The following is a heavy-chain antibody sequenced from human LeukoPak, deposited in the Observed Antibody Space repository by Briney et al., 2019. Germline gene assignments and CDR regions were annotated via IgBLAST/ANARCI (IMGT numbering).Heavy chain of an antibody. V-gene: IGHV3-30*03. Sequence: GGSLRLSCAASGFTFSSYGMQWVRQAPGKGLEWVAVISYDGSNKYYADSVKGRFTISRGNSKNTLYLQMNSLRAEDTAVYYCARSGYSSGWYSVGAFDIWGQGTMVTVSS. J-gene: IGHJ3*02. CDR1: GFTFSSYG. CDR3: ARSGYSSGWYSVGAFDI. CDR2: ISYDGSNK. D-gene: IGHD6-19*01.